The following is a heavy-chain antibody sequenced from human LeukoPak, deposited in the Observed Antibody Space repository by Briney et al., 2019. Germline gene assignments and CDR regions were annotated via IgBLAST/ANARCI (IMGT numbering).Heavy chain of an antibody. CDR2: INPNSGGT. J-gene: IGHJ4*02. Sequence: GASVKVSCKASGYTFTDYYLHWVRQAPGQGLEWMGWINPNSGGTNYAQRFQGRVTMTRDTSISTAYMELSRLTSDDTAVYYCARDEATGGVPAVDYWGQGTLVTVSS. CDR3: ARDEATGGVPAVDY. D-gene: IGHD2-2*01. V-gene: IGHV1-2*02. CDR1: GYTFTDYY.